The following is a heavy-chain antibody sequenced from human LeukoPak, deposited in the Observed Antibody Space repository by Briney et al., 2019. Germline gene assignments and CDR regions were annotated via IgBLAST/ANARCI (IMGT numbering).Heavy chain of an antibody. V-gene: IGHV4-31*03. J-gene: IGHJ4*02. CDR1: GGSISSGGYY. D-gene: IGHD5-12*01. Sequence: SETLSLTCTVSGGSISSGGYYWSWIRQHPGKGLEWIGYIYYSGSTYYNPSLKSRVTISVDTSKNQFSLKLSSVTAAGTAVYYCAREVVATTTFDYWGQGTLVTVSS. CDR2: IYYSGST. CDR3: AREVVATTTFDY.